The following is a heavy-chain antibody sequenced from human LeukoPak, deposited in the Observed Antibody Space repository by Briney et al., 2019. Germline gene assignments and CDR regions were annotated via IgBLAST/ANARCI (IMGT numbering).Heavy chain of an antibody. CDR2: TSYDGNNK. J-gene: IGHJ4*02. V-gene: IGHV3-30*03. CDR3: ARLYSGTYSSFDY. CDR1: GFTFSSYA. Sequence: GGSLRLSCAASGFTFSSYAMSWVRQAPGKGLEWVAVTSYDGNNKYYADSVKGRFTISRDNSKNTLYLQMNSLRAEDTSVYYCARLYSGTYSSFDYWGQGTLVTVSS. D-gene: IGHD1-26*01.